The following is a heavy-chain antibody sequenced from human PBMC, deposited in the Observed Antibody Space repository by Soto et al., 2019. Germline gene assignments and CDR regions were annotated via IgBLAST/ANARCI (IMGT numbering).Heavy chain of an antibody. J-gene: IGHJ4*02. D-gene: IGHD3-22*01. CDR3: ARFDYYDSSGYPFDY. Sequence: ASVKVSCKASGYTFTGYYMHWVRQAPGQGLEWMGWINPNSGGTNYAQKFQGWVTMTRDTSISTAYMELSRLRSDDTAVYYCARFDYYDSSGYPFDYWGQGTLVTVSS. CDR1: GYTFTGYY. V-gene: IGHV1-2*04. CDR2: INPNSGGT.